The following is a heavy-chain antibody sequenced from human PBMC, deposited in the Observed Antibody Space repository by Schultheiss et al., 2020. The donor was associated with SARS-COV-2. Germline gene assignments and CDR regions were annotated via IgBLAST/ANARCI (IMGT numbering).Heavy chain of an antibody. Sequence: SETLSLTCAVYGGSFSGYYWSWIRQPPGKGLEWIGYIYYSGSTNYNPSLKSRVTISVDTSKNQFSLKLSSVTAADTAVYYCARAHNSDAFDIWGQGTMVTGSS. CDR2: IYYSGST. CDR3: ARAHNSDAFDI. J-gene: IGHJ3*02. CDR1: GGSFSGYY. V-gene: IGHV4-59*01. D-gene: IGHD1-20*01.